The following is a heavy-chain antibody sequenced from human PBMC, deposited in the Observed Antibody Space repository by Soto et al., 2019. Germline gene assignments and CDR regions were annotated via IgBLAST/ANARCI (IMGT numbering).Heavy chain of an antibody. CDR1: GGSFSGYY. J-gene: IGHJ5*02. V-gene: IGHV4-34*01. CDR2: INHSGST. CDR3: ASRRSKTRYCSSTSCQNWFDP. Sequence: TLSLTCAVYGGSFSGYYWSWIRQPPGKGLEWIGEINHSGSTNYNPSLKSRVTISVDTSKNQFSLKLSSVTAADTAVYYCASRRSKTRYCSSTSCQNWFDPWGQGTLVTVSS. D-gene: IGHD2-2*01.